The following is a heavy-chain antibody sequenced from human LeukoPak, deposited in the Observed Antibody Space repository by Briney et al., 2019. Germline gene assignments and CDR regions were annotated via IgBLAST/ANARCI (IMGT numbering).Heavy chain of an antibody. J-gene: IGHJ4*02. Sequence: GGSLRLSCAASGFTFSSYWMHWVRQAPGKGLVWDSRINSDGSSTSYADSVKGRFTISRDNAKNTLYLQMNSLRAEDTAVYYCARGGFISDYFDYWGQGTLVTVSS. CDR3: ARGGFISDYFDY. CDR1: GFTFSSYW. D-gene: IGHD3-10*01. V-gene: IGHV3-74*01. CDR2: INSDGSST.